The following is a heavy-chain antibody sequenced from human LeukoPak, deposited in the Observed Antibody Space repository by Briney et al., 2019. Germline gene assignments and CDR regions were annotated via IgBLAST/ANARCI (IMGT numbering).Heavy chain of an antibody. Sequence: SETLSLTCAVYGGSFRGYYWSWLRQPPGKGLEWIGEINHRGSTKYNPSLKSRVTISVDTSKNQFSLNLRSATAADTAVYYCARGDILTGYSYWGQGTLVTVSS. J-gene: IGHJ4*02. V-gene: IGHV4-34*01. CDR3: ARGDILTGYSY. CDR1: GGSFRGYY. CDR2: INHRGST. D-gene: IGHD3-9*01.